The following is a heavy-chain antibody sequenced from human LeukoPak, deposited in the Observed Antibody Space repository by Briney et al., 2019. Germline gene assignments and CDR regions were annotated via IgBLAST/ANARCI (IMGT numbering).Heavy chain of an antibody. V-gene: IGHV3-64*01. CDR1: GFTFSSYA. D-gene: IGHD3-10*01. J-gene: IGHJ4*02. CDR2: ISSNGGST. Sequence: PGGSLRFSCAASGFTFSSYAMHWVRQAPGKGLEYVSAISSNGGSTYYANSVKGRFTISRDNSKNTLYLQMGSLRAEGMAVYYCARDWHGGFDYWGQGTLVTVSS. CDR3: ARDWHGGFDY.